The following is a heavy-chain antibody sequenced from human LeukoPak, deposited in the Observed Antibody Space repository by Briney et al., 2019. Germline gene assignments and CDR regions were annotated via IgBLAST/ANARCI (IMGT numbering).Heavy chain of an antibody. J-gene: IGHJ4*02. V-gene: IGHV3-48*02. CDR2: ITSSGSAT. D-gene: IGHD2-21*02. Sequence: GGSLRLSCAASGFIFSDYAMNWVRQAPGKGLEWVSHITSSGSATYYADSVKGRFTISRDNAKNSLYLHMNSLRDGDTAVYYCVRDLLGDTYFIDFWGQGTLVTVSS. CDR1: GFIFSDYA. CDR3: VRDLLGDTYFIDF.